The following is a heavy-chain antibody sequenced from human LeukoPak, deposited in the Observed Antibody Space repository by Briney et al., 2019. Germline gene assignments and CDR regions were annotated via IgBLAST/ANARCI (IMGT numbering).Heavy chain of an antibody. CDR1: GGSSSGYY. J-gene: IGHJ5*02. V-gene: IGHV4-34*01. D-gene: IGHD3-3*01. CDR3: ARTGTTYYDFWSGSLNWFDP. Sequence: SETLSLTCAVYGGSSSGYYWSWLRQPPGKGLEWIGEINHSGSTNYNPSLKSRVTISVDTSKNQFSLKLSSVTAADTAVYYCARTGTTYYDFWSGSLNWFDPWGQGTLVTVSS. CDR2: INHSGST.